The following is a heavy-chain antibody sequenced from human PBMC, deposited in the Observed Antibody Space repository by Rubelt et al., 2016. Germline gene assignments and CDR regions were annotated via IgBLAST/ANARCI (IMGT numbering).Heavy chain of an antibody. Sequence: QVQLVQSGAEVKKPGASVKVSCKASGYTFTSYDINWVRQATGQGLEWMGWMNPNSGNTGYAQKFQGRVTMTRNPSISTAYMELSSLRSEETAVYYCARMVNDFWSGYHNWFDPWGQGTLVTVSS. D-gene: IGHD3-3*01. CDR2: MNPNSGNT. V-gene: IGHV1-8*01. CDR3: ARMVNDFWSGYHNWFDP. J-gene: IGHJ5*02. CDR1: GYTFTSYD.